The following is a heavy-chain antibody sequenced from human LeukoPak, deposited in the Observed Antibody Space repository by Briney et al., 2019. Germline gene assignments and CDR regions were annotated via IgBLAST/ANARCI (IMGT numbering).Heavy chain of an antibody. CDR2: ISGSSTTI. J-gene: IGHJ3*02. Sequence: GGSLRLSCAASGFTFSGYTMNWVRRAPGKGLEWVSYISGSSTTIYYADSVRGRFTISRDNAKNSLYLQMNSLRDEDTAVYYCARASSAFDIWGQGTMVTVSS. V-gene: IGHV3-48*02. CDR1: GFTFSGYT. CDR3: ARASSAFDI.